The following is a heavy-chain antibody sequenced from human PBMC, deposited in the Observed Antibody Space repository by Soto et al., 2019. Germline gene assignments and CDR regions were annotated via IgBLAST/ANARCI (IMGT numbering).Heavy chain of an antibody. D-gene: IGHD6-6*01. V-gene: IGHV4-4*02. CDR2: IYHSGST. CDR1: GGSISSSNW. Sequence: QVQLQESGPGLVKPSGTLSLTCAVSGGSISSSNWWSWVRQPPGKGLEWIGEIYHSGSTNYNPSLKSRVTISVDTSKNQFSLKLSSVTAADTAVYYCALDSSSSHGGLYYYAMDVWGQGTTVTVSS. J-gene: IGHJ6*02. CDR3: ALDSSSSHGGLYYYAMDV.